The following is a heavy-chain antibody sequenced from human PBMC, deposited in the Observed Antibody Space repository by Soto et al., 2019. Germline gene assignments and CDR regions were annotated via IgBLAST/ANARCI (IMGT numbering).Heavy chain of an antibody. CDR3: AKDQGSSWYEIDY. CDR2: ISGSGGST. CDR1: GFNFSSHG. Sequence: GGSLRLSCAASGFNFSSHGLHWVRQAPGKGLEWVSTISGSGGSTYYADSVKGRFTISRDNSKNTLYLQMNSLRAEDTAVYYCAKDQGSSWYEIDYWGQGTLVTVSS. D-gene: IGHD6-13*01. J-gene: IGHJ4*02. V-gene: IGHV3-23*01.